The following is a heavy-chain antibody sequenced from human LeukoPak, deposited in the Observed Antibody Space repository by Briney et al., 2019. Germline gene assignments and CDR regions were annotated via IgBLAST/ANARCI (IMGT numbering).Heavy chain of an antibody. V-gene: IGHV4-4*02. D-gene: IGHD6-13*01. Sequence: SGTLSLTCAVSGGPISSNNWWSWVRQPPGKGLEWIGDIYHSGSTKYNPSLKSRVTISVDKSKNQFSLKLRSVTAADTAVYYCARDAGGSIAAALSAFDIWGQGTMVTVSS. CDR3: ARDAGGSIAAALSAFDI. J-gene: IGHJ3*02. CDR2: IYHSGST. CDR1: GGPISSNNW.